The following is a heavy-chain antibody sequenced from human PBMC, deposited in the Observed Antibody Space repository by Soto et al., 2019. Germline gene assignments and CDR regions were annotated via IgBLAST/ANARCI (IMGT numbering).Heavy chain of an antibody. CDR2: MNPKKGNR. Sequence: QVHLVQSGAEVRRPGAAVKVSCQASGYTSPIYDIEWVRQATRQRLEWMGWMNPKKGNRYPAPKFQGRLTMTWNTSTSTGYMELTNLRSEATAVYYCANYRTTSPEGFDVWGQGTLVTVS. V-gene: IGHV1-8*01. D-gene: IGHD3-10*01. CDR1: GYTSPIYD. J-gene: IGHJ3*01. CDR3: ANYRTTSPEGFDV.